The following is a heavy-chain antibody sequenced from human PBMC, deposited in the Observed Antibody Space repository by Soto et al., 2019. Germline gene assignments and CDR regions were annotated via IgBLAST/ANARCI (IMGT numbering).Heavy chain of an antibody. J-gene: IGHJ4*02. V-gene: IGHV1-69*02. CDR2: IIPILGIA. CDR3: ASGLYYYGSGSYYPPLFDY. CDR1: GGTFSSYT. Sequence: GASVKVSCKASGGTFSSYTISWVRQAPGQGLEWMGRIIPILGIANYAQKFQGRVTITADKSTSTAYMELSSLRSEDTAVYYCASGLYYYGSGSYYPPLFDYWGQGTLVTVSS. D-gene: IGHD3-10*01.